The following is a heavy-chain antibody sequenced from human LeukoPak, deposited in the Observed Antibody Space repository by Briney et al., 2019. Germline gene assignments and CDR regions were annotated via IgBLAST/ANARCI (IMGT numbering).Heavy chain of an antibody. Sequence: PGGSLRLSCAASVFTFSSYEMNWVRQAQGKEMEWVSYISGSSTYYADSVRGRFTISRDNAKNSLYLQMNSLRAEDTAVYYCARCPRSSDAFDIWGQGTMVTVSS. V-gene: IGHV3-48*03. CDR1: VFTFSSYE. J-gene: IGHJ3*02. CDR3: ARCPRSSDAFDI. CDR2: ISGSST.